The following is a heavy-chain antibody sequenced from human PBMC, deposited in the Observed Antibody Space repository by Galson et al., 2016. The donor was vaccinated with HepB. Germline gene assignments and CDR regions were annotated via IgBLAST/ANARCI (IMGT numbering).Heavy chain of an antibody. Sequence: SVKVSCKASGGTFSSYAISWVRQAPGQGLEWMGRIIPILGIANYAQKFQGRDTITADKSTSTAYMELSSLRSEDTAVYYCARQKAVFALYYFDYWGQGTLVTVSS. V-gene: IGHV1-69*04. CDR2: IIPILGIA. CDR1: GGTFSSYA. J-gene: IGHJ4*02. CDR3: ARQKAVFALYYFDY.